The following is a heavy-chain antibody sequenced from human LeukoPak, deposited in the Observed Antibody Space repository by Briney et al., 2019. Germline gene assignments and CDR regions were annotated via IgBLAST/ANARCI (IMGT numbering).Heavy chain of an antibody. Sequence: GGSLRLSCAASGXTFSSYAMSWVRQAPGKGREWVSGISGSGGSTYYADSVKGRFSISRDNSKNTLYLQMNSLRAEDTAVYYCAKEPRRGYYDSSGYFDYWGQGTLVTVSS. D-gene: IGHD3-22*01. J-gene: IGHJ4*02. CDR2: ISGSGGST. V-gene: IGHV3-23*01. CDR3: AKEPRRGYYDSSGYFDY. CDR1: GXTFSSYA.